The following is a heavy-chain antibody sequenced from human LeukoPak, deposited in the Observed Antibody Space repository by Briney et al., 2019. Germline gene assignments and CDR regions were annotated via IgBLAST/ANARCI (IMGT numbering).Heavy chain of an antibody. Sequence: GGSLRLSCAASGFTFSRNAMNWVRQAPGKGLEWVAAISGNGLGTYYADSVKGRFNISRDNSRNALYLQMNSLRIEDTAFYYCAKDANYLRSSGYLIPIDFWGQGTLVTVSS. J-gene: IGHJ4*02. V-gene: IGHV3-23*01. CDR3: AKDANYLRSSGYLIPIDF. D-gene: IGHD3-22*01. CDR2: ISGNGLGT. CDR1: GFTFSRNA.